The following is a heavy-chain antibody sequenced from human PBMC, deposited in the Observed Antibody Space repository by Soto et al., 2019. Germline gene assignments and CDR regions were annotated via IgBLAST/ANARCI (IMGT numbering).Heavy chain of an antibody. D-gene: IGHD3-22*01. CDR2: IIPILGIA. J-gene: IGHJ4*02. CDR3: AIVLSAYDSSGYNNY. V-gene: IGHV1-69*02. CDR1: GGTFSSYT. Sequence: QVQLVQSGAEVKKPGSSVKVSCKASGGTFSSYTISWVRQAPGQGLEWMGRIIPILGIANYAQKFQGRVTITADKSTSTAYMELSSLRSEDTAVYYCAIVLSAYDSSGYNNYWGQGTLVTVSS.